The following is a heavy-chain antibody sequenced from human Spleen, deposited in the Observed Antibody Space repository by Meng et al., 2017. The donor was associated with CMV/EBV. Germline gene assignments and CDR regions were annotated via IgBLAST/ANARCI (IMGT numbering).Heavy chain of an antibody. D-gene: IGHD3-10*01. CDR3: ARGLGWFDP. V-gene: IGHV4-59*01. Sequence: SETLSLTCTVSGDSISVYYWSWIRQPPGKGLEWIAYMYYGGSTDYNPSLKSRVTISVATSKNQFSLKLSSVTAADTAVYYCARGLGWFDPWGQGTLVTVSS. CDR2: MYYGGST. CDR1: GDSISVYY. J-gene: IGHJ5*02.